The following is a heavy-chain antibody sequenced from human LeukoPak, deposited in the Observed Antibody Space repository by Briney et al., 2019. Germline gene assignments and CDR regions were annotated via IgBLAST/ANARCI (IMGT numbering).Heavy chain of an antibody. J-gene: IGHJ3*01. CDR3: ARSSYSSLSSV. CDR2: INSDGSEG. V-gene: IGHV3-7*03. CDR1: GFTFSGFW. Sequence: GGSLRLSCAVSGFTFSGFWMSWSRQAPGKGLEWVASINSDGSEGYYADVVKGRFTISRDNAKNSLYLQINSLRAEDTAVYYCARSSYSSLSSVWGQGTMVTVSS. D-gene: IGHD6-6*01.